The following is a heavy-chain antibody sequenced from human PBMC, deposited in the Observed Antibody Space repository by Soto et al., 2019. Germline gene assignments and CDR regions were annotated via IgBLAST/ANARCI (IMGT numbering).Heavy chain of an antibody. CDR3: AREMGGGGGSCYPPGDCYFQFDY. CDR1: GFTFSSYG. Sequence: GGSLRLSCAASGFTFSSYGMHWVRQAPGKGLEWVAVIWYDGSNKYYADSVKGRFTISRDNSKNTLYLQMNSLRAEDTAVYYCAREMGGGGGSCYPPGDCYFQFDYWGQGTLVTVSS. D-gene: IGHD2-15*01. V-gene: IGHV3-33*01. CDR2: IWYDGSNK. J-gene: IGHJ4*02.